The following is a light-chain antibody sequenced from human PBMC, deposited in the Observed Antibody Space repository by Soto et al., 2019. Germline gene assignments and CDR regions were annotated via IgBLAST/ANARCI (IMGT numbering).Light chain of an antibody. J-gene: IGLJ2*01. CDR2: DVT. V-gene: IGLV2-14*03. CDR3: CSYANGNTLL. CDR1: SSDIGLFNY. Sequence: QSALTQPASVSGSPGQSITIFCTGTSSDIGLFNYVSWYQQHPGKAPTLIIYDVTHRPSGVSNRFSGSKSANTASLTISGLQTEDDSHYYSCSYANGNTLLFGGGTKVTVL.